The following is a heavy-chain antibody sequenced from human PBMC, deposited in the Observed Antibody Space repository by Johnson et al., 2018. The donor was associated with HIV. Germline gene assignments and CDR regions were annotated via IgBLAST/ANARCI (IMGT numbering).Heavy chain of an antibody. CDR3: AGSDIVATTGAFDI. CDR1: GLSFSNYA. D-gene: IGHD5-12*01. Sequence: VQLVESGGGVVQPGKSLTLSCAVPGLSFSNYAMSWVRQAPGKGLEWVSVIYSGGSTYYADSVKGRFTISRDNSKNTLYLQMNSLRAEDTAVYYCAGSDIVATTGAFDIWGQGTMVTVSS. J-gene: IGHJ3*02. V-gene: IGHV3-66*01. CDR2: IYSGGST.